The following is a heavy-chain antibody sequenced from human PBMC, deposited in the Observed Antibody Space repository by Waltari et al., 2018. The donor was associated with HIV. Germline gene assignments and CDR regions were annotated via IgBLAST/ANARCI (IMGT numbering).Heavy chain of an antibody. CDR3: ARELAVRGVTYYYYYGMDV. V-gene: IGHV3-64*01. D-gene: IGHD3-10*01. Sequence: EVQLVESGGGLVQPGGSLRLSCAASGFTFSSYAMHWVRQAPGKGLEYVSAVSSNGGRRDYANSVKGRFTITRDNSKKTLHLQMGSLRAEDTAVYYCARELAVRGVTYYYYYGMDVWGQGTTVTVSS. CDR2: VSSNGGRR. J-gene: IGHJ6*02. CDR1: GFTFSSYA.